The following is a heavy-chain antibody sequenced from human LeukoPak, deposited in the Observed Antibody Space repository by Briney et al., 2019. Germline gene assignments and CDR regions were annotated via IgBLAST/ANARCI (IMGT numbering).Heavy chain of an antibody. CDR3: ARDSSMVSGSYGFDY. J-gene: IGHJ4*02. CDR2: INPNSGGT. CDR1: GYTFTGYY. V-gene: IGHV1-2*02. D-gene: IGHD3-16*01. Sequence: GASVKVSCKASGYTFTGYYMHWVRQAPGQGLEWMGWINPNSGGTNYAQKFQGRVTMTRDTSISTAYMELSRLRSDDTAVYYCARDSSMVSGSYGFDYWGQGTLVTVSS.